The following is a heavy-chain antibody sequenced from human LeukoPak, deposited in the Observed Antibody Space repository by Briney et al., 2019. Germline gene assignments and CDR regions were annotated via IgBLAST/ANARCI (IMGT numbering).Heavy chain of an antibody. D-gene: IGHD4-17*01. CDR3: ARARGTTSYYDAFDI. Sequence: ASVKLFCKASGYTFTKYYMHCVRQAPGQAFEWMVIINPSSGSKDYAQKFQGRVTMAKDTSTSAVYMELSSLRSEDTAVYYCARARGTTSYYDAFDIWGQGTMVTVSS. V-gene: IGHV1-46*03. CDR2: INPSSGSK. J-gene: IGHJ3*02. CDR1: GYTFTKYY.